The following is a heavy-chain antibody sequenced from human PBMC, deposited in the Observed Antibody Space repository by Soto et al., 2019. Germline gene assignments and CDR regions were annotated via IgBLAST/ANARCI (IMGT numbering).Heavy chain of an antibody. D-gene: IGHD5-12*01. CDR3: ARGIVARIGSFMWQRGWYFDL. V-gene: IGHV3-33*01. CDR1: GFTFSSYG. Sequence: QVQLVESGGGVVQPGRSLRLSCAASGFTFSSYGMHWVRQAPGKGLEWVAVIWYDGSNKYYADSVKGRFTISRDNSKNTLYLQMHSLGADDTAVYYCARGIVARIGSFMWQRGWYFDLWGRGTLVTVST. J-gene: IGHJ2*01. CDR2: IWYDGSNK.